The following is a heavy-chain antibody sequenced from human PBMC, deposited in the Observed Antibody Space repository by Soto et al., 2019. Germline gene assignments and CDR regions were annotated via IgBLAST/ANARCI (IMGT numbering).Heavy chain of an antibody. V-gene: IGHV5-51*01. D-gene: IGHD5-18*01. Sequence: GESLKISCKTSGYSFLNYWIGWVRQMPGKGLEWMGIIYPRDSDARYSPSFQGQVTISADKSISTVYLQWSSLKASDTAMYYCARHIVDTSMTASFNYWGQGTQVTVSS. J-gene: IGHJ4*02. CDR1: GYSFLNYW. CDR2: IYPRDSDA. CDR3: ARHIVDTSMTASFNY.